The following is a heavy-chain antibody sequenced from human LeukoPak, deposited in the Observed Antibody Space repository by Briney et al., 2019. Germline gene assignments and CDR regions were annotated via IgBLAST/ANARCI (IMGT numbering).Heavy chain of an antibody. CDR3: VRDNPRCCGVIPSNIDDY. CDR2: ISYDGSNK. D-gene: IGHD2/OR15-2a*01. Sequence: QPGGSLRLSCAASGFTFSSYGMHWVRQAPGKGLEWVAVISYDGSNKYYADSVKGRFTISRDNSKNTLYLQMNSLRAEDTAVYYCVRDNPRCCGVIPSNIDDYWGQGTLVTVSS. J-gene: IGHJ4*02. V-gene: IGHV3-30*03. CDR1: GFTFSSYG.